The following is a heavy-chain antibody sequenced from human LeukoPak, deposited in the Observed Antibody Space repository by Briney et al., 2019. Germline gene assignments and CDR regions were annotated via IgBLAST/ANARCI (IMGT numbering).Heavy chain of an antibody. CDR3: AKQTTASCYTGSDY. V-gene: IGHV3-23*01. CDR1: GFTFSSYA. J-gene: IGHJ4*02. CDR2: ICSSDNSR. D-gene: IGHD2-2*02. Sequence: GGSLRLSCAAAGFTFSSYAMSWVRQAPGKGLEWVSGICSSDNSRYYADSVKGRFSISRDNSKNTLYLQMSSLRAEDTAVYYCAKQTTASCYTGSDYWGQGTLVTVSS.